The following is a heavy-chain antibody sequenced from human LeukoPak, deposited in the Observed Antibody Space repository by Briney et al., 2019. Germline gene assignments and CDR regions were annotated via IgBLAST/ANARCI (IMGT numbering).Heavy chain of an antibody. CDR3: AREGECSGDSCYFSPVYGMDV. J-gene: IGHJ6*01. CDR2: ISGSGAST. D-gene: IGHD2-15*01. V-gene: IGHV3-23*01. Sequence: GGSLRLSCAASGFTFSTYAMSWVRQAAGKGLEWVSAISGSGASTYYADSVRGRFTIPRDSSENTLYLQMNSLRAEDTAIYYCAREGECSGDSCYFSPVYGMDVWGQGTTVTVSS. CDR1: GFTFSTYA.